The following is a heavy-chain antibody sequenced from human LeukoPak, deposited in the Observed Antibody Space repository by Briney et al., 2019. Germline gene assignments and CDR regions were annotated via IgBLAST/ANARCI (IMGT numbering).Heavy chain of an antibody. CDR2: IKHDGSEN. CDR1: GFTFETYW. CDR3: ARDGGDSPLDLRY. D-gene: IGHD2-21*02. J-gene: IGHJ4*02. V-gene: IGHV3-7*04. Sequence: GGSLRLSCAASGFTFETYWMSWVRQAPGKGLEWVANIKHDGSENDYVDSVRGRFTISRDNAKKSLYLQMHSLIPEDTAVYYCARDGGDSPLDLRYWGPGTLVTVSS.